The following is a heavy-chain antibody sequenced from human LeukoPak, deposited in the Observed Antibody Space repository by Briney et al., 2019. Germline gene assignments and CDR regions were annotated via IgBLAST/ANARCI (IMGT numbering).Heavy chain of an antibody. CDR3: AKVHYDYVWGSYRPLYYYGMDV. CDR2: ISGSGGST. J-gene: IGHJ6*02. D-gene: IGHD3-16*02. V-gene: IGHV3-23*01. Sequence: GGSLRLSCAASGFTFSSYAMSWVRQAPGKGLEWASAISGSGGSTYYADSVKGRFTISRDNSKNTLYLQMNSLRAEDTAVYYCAKVHYDYVWGSYRPLYYYGMDVWGQGTTVTVSS. CDR1: GFTFSSYA.